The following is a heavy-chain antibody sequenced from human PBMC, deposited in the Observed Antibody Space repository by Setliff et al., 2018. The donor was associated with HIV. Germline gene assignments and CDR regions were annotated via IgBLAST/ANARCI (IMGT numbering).Heavy chain of an antibody. J-gene: IGHJ5*02. CDR3: AKDRRGITGTKSCAWFDP. CDR1: RFTFSSYA. V-gene: IGHV3-23*01. D-gene: IGHD1-7*01. Sequence: GGSLRLSCAASRFTFSSYAMSWVRQAPGKGLEWVSDISGSGGSTYYADSVKGRFTISRDNSKNTLYLQMNSLRVEDTAVYYCAKDRRGITGTKSCAWFDPWGQGTLVTVSS. CDR2: ISGSGGST.